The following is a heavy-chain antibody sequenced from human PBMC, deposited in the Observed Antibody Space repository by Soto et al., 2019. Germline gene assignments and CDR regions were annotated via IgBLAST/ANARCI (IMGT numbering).Heavy chain of an antibody. CDR1: GYSFAGYW. D-gene: IGHD3-22*01. CDR3: ARQIYDSDTGNNFQYYFDS. V-gene: IGHV5-10-1*01. CDR2: IDPSDSQT. J-gene: IGHJ4*02. Sequence: PWESLTISCKGSGYSFAGYWITWVRQKPGKGLEWMGRIDPSDSQTYYSPSFRGHVTISVTKSSTTVSLKWSRLTASDTAMYYCARQIYDSDTGNNFQYYFDSWGQGTRVTVSS.